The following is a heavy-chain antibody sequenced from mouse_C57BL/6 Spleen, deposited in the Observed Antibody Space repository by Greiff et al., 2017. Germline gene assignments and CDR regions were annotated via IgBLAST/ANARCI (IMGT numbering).Heavy chain of an antibody. V-gene: IGHV1-81*01. J-gene: IGHJ2*01. CDR1: GYTFTSYG. D-gene: IGHD1-1*01. CDR3: ASTVCDY. Sequence: QVQLQQSGAELARPGASVKLSCKASGYTFTSYGISWVKQRPGQGLEWIGEIYPRSGNTYYNEKFKGKATLTADKSSSTAYMELRSLTSEDSAVYFCASTVCDYWGQGTTLTVSS. CDR2: IYPRSGNT.